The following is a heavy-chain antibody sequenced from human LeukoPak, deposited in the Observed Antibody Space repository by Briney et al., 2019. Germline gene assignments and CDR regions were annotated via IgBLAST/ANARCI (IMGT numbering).Heavy chain of an antibody. CDR2: IYSGGST. J-gene: IGHJ4*02. Sequence: GGSLRLSCAASGFTFRRSGMSWVRQAPGKGLEWVSVIYSGGSTYYADSVKGRFTISRDNSKNTLYLQMNSLRAEDTAVYYCARVKVRLHTVTTSYSAYYFDYWGQGTLVTVSS. D-gene: IGHD4-17*01. V-gene: IGHV3-53*01. CDR1: GFTFRRSG. CDR3: ARVKVRLHTVTTSYSAYYFDY.